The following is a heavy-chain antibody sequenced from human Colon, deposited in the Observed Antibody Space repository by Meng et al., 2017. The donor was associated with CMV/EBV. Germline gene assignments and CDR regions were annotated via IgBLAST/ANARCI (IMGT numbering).Heavy chain of an antibody. CDR1: GFAFSDYA. Sequence: GESLKISCAASGFAFSDYAMTWVRLAPDKGLEWMTFIRYNGITQYSSSSVKGRFTVSRDNSKHTLYLQLNGLRADDTAVYYCAKDRLKHSGWYEGFDYWGQGTLVTVSS. CDR2: IRYNGITQ. CDR3: AKDRLKHSGWYEGFDY. D-gene: IGHD6-19*01. J-gene: IGHJ4*02. V-gene: IGHV3-30*02.